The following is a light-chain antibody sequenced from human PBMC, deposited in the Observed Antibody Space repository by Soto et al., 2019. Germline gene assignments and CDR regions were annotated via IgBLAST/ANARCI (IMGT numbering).Light chain of an antibody. Sequence: EIVMTQSPATLSLSPGEGATLSCRASQGIGNTLAWYQQKHGQTPRLLIYRTSSRATGVPARFSGSASGTEFTLTITSLQSEDFAVYYCQHYANWPLTFGGGTKIESK. J-gene: IGKJ4*01. V-gene: IGKV3-15*01. CDR3: QHYANWPLT. CDR1: QGIGNT. CDR2: RTS.